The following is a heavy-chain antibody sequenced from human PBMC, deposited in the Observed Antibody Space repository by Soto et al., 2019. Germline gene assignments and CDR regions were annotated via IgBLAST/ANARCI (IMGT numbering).Heavy chain of an antibody. CDR3: AKELLRLGESLERYFDY. Sequence: GGSLRLSCAASGFTFSTYAMSWVRQAPGKGLEWVSAISGSGSSRYYADSAKGRFTISRDNSKNTLFLQLNSLRAEDTAVYYCAKELLRLGESLERYFDYWGQGTLVTVSS. CDR2: ISGSGSSR. D-gene: IGHD3-10*01. V-gene: IGHV3-23*01. CDR1: GFTFSTYA. J-gene: IGHJ4*02.